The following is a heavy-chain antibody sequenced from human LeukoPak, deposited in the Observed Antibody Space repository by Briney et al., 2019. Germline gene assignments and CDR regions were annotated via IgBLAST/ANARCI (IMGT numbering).Heavy chain of an antibody. CDR2: INPNSGDT. J-gene: IGHJ5*02. CDR3: ARGDYYGSPKVVAA. Sequence: GASVKVSCKASGYTFTSYYMHWVRQAPGQGLEWMGWINPNSGDTNYAQKFQDRVTMTRDTSISTAYIELNLLRSDDTAVYYCARGDYYGSPKVVAAWGQGTLVTVSS. D-gene: IGHD3-10*01. V-gene: IGHV1-2*02. CDR1: GYTFTSYY.